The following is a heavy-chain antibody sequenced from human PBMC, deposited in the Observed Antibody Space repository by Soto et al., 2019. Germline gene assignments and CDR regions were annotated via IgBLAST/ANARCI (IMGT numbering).Heavy chain of an antibody. CDR3: ARDRDSSGYYYFDY. D-gene: IGHD3-22*01. J-gene: IGHJ4*02. CDR2: IYYSGST. Sequence: SETLSLTCTVSGGSISSYYWSWIRQPPGKGLEWIGYIYYSGSTNYNPSLKSRVTISVDTSKNQFSLKLSSVTAADTAVYYCARDRDSSGYYYFDYWGQGTLVTVSS. CDR1: GGSISSYY. V-gene: IGHV4-59*01.